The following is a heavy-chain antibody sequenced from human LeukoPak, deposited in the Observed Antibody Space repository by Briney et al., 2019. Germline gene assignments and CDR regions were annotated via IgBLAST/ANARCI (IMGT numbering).Heavy chain of an antibody. Sequence: GESLRLSCAASGFTFSNAWMSWVRQAPGKGLEWVGRIKSKTDGGTTDYAAPVKGRFTISRDDSKNTLYLQMNSLKTEDTAVYYCTTRITMVRLHAFDIWGQGTMVTVSS. CDR2: IKSKTDGGTT. CDR3: TTRITMVRLHAFDI. D-gene: IGHD3-10*01. CDR1: GFTFSNAW. J-gene: IGHJ3*02. V-gene: IGHV3-15*01.